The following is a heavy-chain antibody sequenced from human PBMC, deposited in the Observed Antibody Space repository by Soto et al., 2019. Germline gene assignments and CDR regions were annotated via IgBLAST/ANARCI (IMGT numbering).Heavy chain of an antibody. CDR2: ISSTGTYI. CDR1: GFSFSSYT. Sequence: EVQLVESGGGLVEPGGSLRLSCAASGFSFSSYTMNWVRQAPGKGLAWVSSISSTGTYISYIASVRGRFTISRDNAKSSLYLQMSSLRAEDTAVYYCASIFFAYWDVWGKGTTVNVSS. J-gene: IGHJ6*04. V-gene: IGHV3-21*01. D-gene: IGHD2-15*01. CDR3: ASIFFAYWDV.